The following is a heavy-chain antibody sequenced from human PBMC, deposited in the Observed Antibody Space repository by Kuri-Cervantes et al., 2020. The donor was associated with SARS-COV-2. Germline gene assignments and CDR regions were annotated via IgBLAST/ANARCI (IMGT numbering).Heavy chain of an antibody. Sequence: SETLSLTCTVSGGSISSSSYYWGWIRQPPGKGLEWIGSIHYSGSTYYNPSLKSRVTISVDTSKNQFSLKLSSVTAADTAVYYCARQMMSSITIFGAVITRNWFDPWGQGTLVTVSS. V-gene: IGHV4-39*01. CDR3: ARQMMSSITIFGAVITRNWFDP. CDR2: IHYSGST. CDR1: GGSISSSSYY. J-gene: IGHJ5*02. D-gene: IGHD3-3*01.